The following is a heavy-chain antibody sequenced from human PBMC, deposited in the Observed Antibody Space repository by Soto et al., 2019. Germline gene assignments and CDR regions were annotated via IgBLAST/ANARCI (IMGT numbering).Heavy chain of an antibody. CDR3: ASPVECSTSSCIP. CDR1: GFTFSRYS. CDR2: ISSSSNSI. Sequence: EVQLVESGGGLVQPGGSLRLSCAASGFTFSRYSMNWVRQAPGKGLEWVSYISSSSNSIYYADSVKGRFTISRDNAKNSLHLQMNSLRAEDTAVYYYASPVECSTSSCIPWGQGTLVTVSS. V-gene: IGHV3-48*01. D-gene: IGHD2-2*01. J-gene: IGHJ5*02.